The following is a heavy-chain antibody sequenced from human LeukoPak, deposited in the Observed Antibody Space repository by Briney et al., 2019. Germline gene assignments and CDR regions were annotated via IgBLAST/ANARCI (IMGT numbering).Heavy chain of an antibody. D-gene: IGHD6-25*01. V-gene: IGHV4-39*07. CDR1: GGSISSSSYY. J-gene: IGHJ4*02. CDR3: ARSTFQRPYSDYYFDY. CDR2: IYYSGST. Sequence: PSETLSLTCTVSGGSISSSSYYWGWIRQPPGKGLEWIGSIYYSGSTYYNPSLKSRVTISVDTSKNQFSLKLSSVTAADTAVYYCARSTFQRPYSDYYFDYWGQGTLVTVSS.